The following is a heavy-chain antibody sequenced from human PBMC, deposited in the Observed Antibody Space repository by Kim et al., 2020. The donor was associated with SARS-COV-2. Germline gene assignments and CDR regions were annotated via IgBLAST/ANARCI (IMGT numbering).Heavy chain of an antibody. CDR2: IGETGSHI. Sequence: GGSLRLSCAASGFSFGSYAMNWVRQAPGKGLEWLSTIGETGSHIYYADSVRGRFIVSRDNSQNTVYLHMNILRAEDTAVYYCARRSSGWGHFDQGGQGTLVTVSA. D-gene: IGHD6-19*01. CDR3: ARRSSGWGHFDQ. CDR1: GFSFGSYA. J-gene: IGHJ4*02. V-gene: IGHV3-23*01.